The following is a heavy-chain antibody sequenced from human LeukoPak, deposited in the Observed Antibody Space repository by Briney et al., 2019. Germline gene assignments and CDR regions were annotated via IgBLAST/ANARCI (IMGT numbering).Heavy chain of an antibody. J-gene: IGHJ4*02. CDR1: GGSFSGYY. CDR3: ARDVRIAAAGNFDY. Sequence: SETLSLTCAVYGGSFSGYYWSWIRQPPGKGLEWMGEINHSGSTNYNPSLKSRVTISVDTSKNQFSLKLSSVTAADTAVYYCARDVRIAAAGNFDYWGQGTLVTVSS. V-gene: IGHV4-34*01. CDR2: INHSGST. D-gene: IGHD6-13*01.